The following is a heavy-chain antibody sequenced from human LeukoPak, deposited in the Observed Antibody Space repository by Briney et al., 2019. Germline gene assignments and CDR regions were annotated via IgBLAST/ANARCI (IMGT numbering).Heavy chain of an antibody. Sequence: TASETLSLTCTVSGGSISSYYWSWIRQPPGKGLEWIGYIYYSGSTNYNPSLKSRVTISVDTSKNQFSLKLSSVTAADTAVYYCARAPPVGEDYYYYYYMDVWGKGTTVTVSS. J-gene: IGHJ6*03. CDR2: IYYSGST. V-gene: IGHV4-59*01. CDR1: GGSISSYY. CDR3: ARAPPVGEDYYYYYYMDV. D-gene: IGHD3-3*01.